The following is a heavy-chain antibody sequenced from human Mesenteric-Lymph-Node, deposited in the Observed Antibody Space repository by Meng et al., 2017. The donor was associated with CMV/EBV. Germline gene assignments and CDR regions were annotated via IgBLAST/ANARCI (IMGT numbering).Heavy chain of an antibody. CDR1: ADSIDSSSYF. J-gene: IGHJ6*02. CDR3: ARANFGVVRNYYYYYGMDV. D-gene: IGHD3-3*01. V-gene: IGHV4-39*07. CDR2: IHYSGAT. Sequence: SETLSLTCTVSADSIDSSSYFWGWIRQPPGKGLEWIGSIHYSGATYYNPSLKSRVTISVDTSKNQFSLKLSSVTAADTAVYYCARANFGVVRNYYYYYGMDVWGQGTTVTVSS.